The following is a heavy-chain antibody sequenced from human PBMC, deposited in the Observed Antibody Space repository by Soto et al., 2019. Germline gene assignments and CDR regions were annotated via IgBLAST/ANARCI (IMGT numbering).Heavy chain of an antibody. Sequence: QVQLVQSGAEVKKPGASVKVSCKASGYTFTSYGISWVRQAPGQGLEWMGWISAYNGNTNYAQKLHGRVTMTTDTYTRTAYMELRSMRSDDTAVYYCARDEGGYSYGLPELCWGQGTLVTVSS. D-gene: IGHD5-18*01. CDR1: GYTFTSYG. CDR3: ARDEGGYSYGLPELC. CDR2: ISAYNGNT. J-gene: IGHJ4*02. V-gene: IGHV1-18*01.